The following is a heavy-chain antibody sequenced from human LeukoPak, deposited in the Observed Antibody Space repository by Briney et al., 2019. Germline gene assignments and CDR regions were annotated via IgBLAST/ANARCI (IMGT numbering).Heavy chain of an antibody. CDR2: IIPIFGTA. CDR3: AKAEPYYYDSSGYYEYYYGMDV. D-gene: IGHD3-22*01. V-gene: IGHV1-69*13. J-gene: IGHJ6*02. Sequence: SVKVSCKASGGTFSSYAISWVRQAPGQGLEWMGGIIPIFGTANYAQKFQGRVTITADESTSTAYMELSSLRSEDTAVYYCAKAEPYYYDSSGYYEYYYGMDVWGQGTTVTVSS. CDR1: GGTFSSYA.